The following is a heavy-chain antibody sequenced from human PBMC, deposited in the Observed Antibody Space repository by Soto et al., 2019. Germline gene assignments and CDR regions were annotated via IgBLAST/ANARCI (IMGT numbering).Heavy chain of an antibody. Sequence: EVQLVESGGGLVKPGGSLRLSCAASGFTFSSYSMNWVRQAPGKGLEWVSSISSSSSYIYYAASVKGRFTLSRDNATNSLCRQMNGLRAEVRAVYYCARDHPGYSHSYGLGYWGQGTLVTVSS. D-gene: IGHD5-18*01. V-gene: IGHV3-21*01. J-gene: IGHJ4*02. CDR3: ARDHPGYSHSYGLGY. CDR1: GFTFSSYS. CDR2: ISSSSSYI.